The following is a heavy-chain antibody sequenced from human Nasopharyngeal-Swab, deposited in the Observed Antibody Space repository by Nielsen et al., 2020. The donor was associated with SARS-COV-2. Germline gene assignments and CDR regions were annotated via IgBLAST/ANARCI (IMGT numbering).Heavy chain of an antibody. CDR1: GGTFSSYA. V-gene: IGHV1-69*10. CDR2: IIPILGIA. D-gene: IGHD6-19*01. CDR3: ARGIAVAGFGSYYYYYYMDV. Sequence: SVKVSCKASGGTFSSYAISWVRQAPGQGLEWMGGIIPILGIANYAQKFQGRATITADKSTSTAYMELSSLRSEDTAVYYCARGIAVAGFGSYYYYYYMDVWGKGTTVTVSS. J-gene: IGHJ6*03.